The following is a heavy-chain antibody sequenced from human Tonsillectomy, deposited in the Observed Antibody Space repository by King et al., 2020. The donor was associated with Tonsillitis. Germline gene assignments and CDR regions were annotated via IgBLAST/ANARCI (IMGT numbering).Heavy chain of an antibody. V-gene: IGHV4-34*01. J-gene: IGHJ4*02. D-gene: IGHD3-3*01. CDR2: INYIGRT. Sequence: VQLQQWGAGLLKPSETLSLTCAVYGGSFSTYYWTWFCQPPGKGLEWIGEINYIGRTIYNPSLNSRVTISVDTSKNQFSLKVSSVTAADTALYYCARGSLTIFGVAPHYWGQGTLVTVSS. CDR1: GGSFSTYY. CDR3: ARGSLTIFGVAPHY.